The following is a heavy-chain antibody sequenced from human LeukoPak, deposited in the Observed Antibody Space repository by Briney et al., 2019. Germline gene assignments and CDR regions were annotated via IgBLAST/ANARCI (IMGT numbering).Heavy chain of an antibody. D-gene: IGHD3-3*01. V-gene: IGHV1-8*02. CDR1: GYTFTGYY. J-gene: IGHJ4*02. CDR3: ARTYYDFWSGYWGTYFDY. Sequence: ASVKVSCKASGYTFTGYYMHWVRQAPGQGLEWMGWINPNSGNTGYAQKFQGRVTMTRNTSISTAYMELSSLRSEDTAVYYCARTYYDFWSGYWGTYFDYWGQGTLVTVSS. CDR2: INPNSGNT.